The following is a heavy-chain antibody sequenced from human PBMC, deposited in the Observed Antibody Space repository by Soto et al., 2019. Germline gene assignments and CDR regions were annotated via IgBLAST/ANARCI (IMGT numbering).Heavy chain of an antibody. V-gene: IGHV1-69*01. CDR3: SIVTAYGMDV. Sequence: QVQLEQSGAEVKKPGSSLKVSCKATGGTFSNYAISWVRQAPGQGLEGMAGIIPVYGTPNYAQRFQDRVTIIADESTTTAYMEVHSLRSEDTAIYYCSIVTAYGMDVWGPGTTVIVSS. D-gene: IGHD2-15*01. CDR1: GGTFSNYA. CDR2: IIPVYGTP. J-gene: IGHJ6*02.